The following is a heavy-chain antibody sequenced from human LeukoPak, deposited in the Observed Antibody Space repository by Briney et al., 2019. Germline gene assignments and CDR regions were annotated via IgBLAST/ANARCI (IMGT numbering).Heavy chain of an antibody. V-gene: IGHV3-7*01. Sequence: GGSLRLSCTASGFSFSAYNMKWVRQAPGKGLEWVANIKQDGSEKYYVDSVKGRFTISRDNAKSSLYLQMNSLRAEDTAVYYCARDIVPLSGWGQGTLVTVSS. CDR1: GFSFSAYN. CDR3: ARDIVPLSG. J-gene: IGHJ4*02. CDR2: IKQDGSEK. D-gene: IGHD2-15*01.